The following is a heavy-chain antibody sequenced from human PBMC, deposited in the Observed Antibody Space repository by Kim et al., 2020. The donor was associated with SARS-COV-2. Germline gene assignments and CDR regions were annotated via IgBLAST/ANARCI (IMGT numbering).Heavy chain of an antibody. V-gene: IGHV4-39*01. CDR2: IYYSGST. D-gene: IGHD1-26*01. CDR3: ARHTGGSYYGWTYYYYGMDV. J-gene: IGHJ6*02. CDR1: GGSISSSSYY. Sequence: SETLSLTCTVSGGSISSSSYYWGWIRQPPGKGLEWIGSIYYSGSTYYNPSLKSRVTISVDTSKNQFSLKLSSVTAADTAVYYCARHTGGSYYGWTYYYYGMDVWGQGTTVTVSS.